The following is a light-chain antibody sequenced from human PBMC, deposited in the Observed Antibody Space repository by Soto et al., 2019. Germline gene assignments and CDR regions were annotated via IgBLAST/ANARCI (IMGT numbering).Light chain of an antibody. CDR1: QSISSY. V-gene: IGKV1-39*01. J-gene: IGKJ2*01. Sequence: DIQMTQSPSSLSASVGDRVTITCRASQSISSYLNWYQQKPGKAPKLLIYAASSLQSGVPSRFSDSGSGTDFTLTNSSLQPEDFATYYCQQSYSTLPYTFGQGTKLEIK. CDR3: QQSYSTLPYT. CDR2: AAS.